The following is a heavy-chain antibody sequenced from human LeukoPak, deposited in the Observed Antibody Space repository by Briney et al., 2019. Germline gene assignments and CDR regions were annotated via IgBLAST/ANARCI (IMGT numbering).Heavy chain of an antibody. CDR1: GGSISSSSYY. Sequence: SETLSLTCTVSGGSISSSSYYWGWIRQPPVRGLEWIGSIYYSGSTYYNPSLKSRVTISVDTSKNQFSLKLSSVTAADTAVYYCARHTAVLLWFGESNFDYWGQGTLVTVSS. V-gene: IGHV4-39*01. J-gene: IGHJ4*02. CDR3: ARHTAVLLWFGESNFDY. CDR2: IYYSGST. D-gene: IGHD3-10*01.